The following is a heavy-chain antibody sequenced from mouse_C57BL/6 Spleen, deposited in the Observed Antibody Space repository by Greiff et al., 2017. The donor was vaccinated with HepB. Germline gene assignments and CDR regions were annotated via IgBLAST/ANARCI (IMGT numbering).Heavy chain of an antibody. CDR2: IRNKANGYTT. J-gene: IGHJ4*01. V-gene: IGHV7-3*01. Sequence: EVQLQQSGGGLVQPGGSLSLSCAASGFTFTDYYMSWVRQPPGKALEWLGFIRNKANGYTTEYSASVKGRFTISRDNSQSILYLQMNALRAEDSATYYCASFYAMDYWGQGTSVTVSS. CDR3: ASFYAMDY. CDR1: GFTFTDYY.